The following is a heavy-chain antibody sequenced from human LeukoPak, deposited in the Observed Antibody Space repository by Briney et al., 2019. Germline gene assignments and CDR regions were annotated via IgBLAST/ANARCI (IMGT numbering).Heavy chain of an antibody. J-gene: IGHJ3*02. Sequence: TSETLSLTCTVSGGSISSSSYYWGWIRQPPGKGLEWIGSIYYSGSTYYNPSLKSRVTISVDTSKNQFSLKLSSVTAADTAVYYCARQLWFGEYLGAFDIWGQGTMVTVSS. V-gene: IGHV4-39*01. D-gene: IGHD3-10*01. CDR2: IYYSGST. CDR1: GGSISSSSYY. CDR3: ARQLWFGEYLGAFDI.